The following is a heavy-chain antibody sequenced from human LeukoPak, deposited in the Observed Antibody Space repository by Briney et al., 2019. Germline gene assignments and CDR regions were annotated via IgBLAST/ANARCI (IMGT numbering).Heavy chain of an antibody. CDR3: ARGLQENLAWLTAFSAFDI. V-gene: IGHV1-18*01. CDR2: ISAYNGDT. CDR1: GYTFTSYG. J-gene: IGHJ3*02. Sequence: EASVKVSCKASGYTFTSYGLSWVRQAPGQGLEWMGWISAYNGDTNYAQKLQGRVTMTTDTSTSTAYMELRSLRSDDTAVYYCARGLQENLAWLTAFSAFDIWGPGTMVTVSS. D-gene: IGHD5-24*01.